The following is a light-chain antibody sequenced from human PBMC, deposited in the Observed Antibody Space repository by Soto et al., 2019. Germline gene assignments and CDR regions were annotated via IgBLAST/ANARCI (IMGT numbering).Light chain of an antibody. CDR3: QHRSNSPPTWT. CDR2: DAS. CDR1: QSVSSN. Sequence: EIVMTQSPATLSVSPGERATLSCRASQSVSSNLAWYQQKPGQAPRLLIYDASNRATGIPAWFSGSGSGTDFTLTISSLEPEDFAVYFCQHRSNSPPTWTFGQGTKVEIK. V-gene: IGKV3-11*01. J-gene: IGKJ1*01.